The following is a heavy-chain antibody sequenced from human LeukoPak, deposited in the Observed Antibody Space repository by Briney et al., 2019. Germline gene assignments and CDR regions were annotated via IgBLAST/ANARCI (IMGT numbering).Heavy chain of an antibody. CDR2: INPSGGST. V-gene: IGHV1-46*01. CDR3: ARAPGNMVRGVIIRGWFDP. J-gene: IGHJ5*02. CDR1: GYTFTSYC. Sequence: ASVKVSCKASGYTFTSYCMHWVRQAPGQGLEWMGIINPSGGSTSYAQKFQGRVTMTRDMSTSTVYMELSSLRSEDTAVYYCARAPGNMVRGVIIRGWFDPWGQGTLVTVSS. D-gene: IGHD3-10*01.